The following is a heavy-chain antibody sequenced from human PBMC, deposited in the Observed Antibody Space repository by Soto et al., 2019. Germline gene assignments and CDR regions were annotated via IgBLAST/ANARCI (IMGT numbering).Heavy chain of an antibody. CDR2: IKQDGSEK. J-gene: IGHJ4*02. CDR1: GFTFSSYW. V-gene: IGHV3-7*01. CDR3: ASTGRKGFGELLSHNLDY. Sequence: GGSLRLSCAASGFTFSSYWMSWVRQAPGKGLEWVANIKQDGSEKYYVDSVKGRFTISRDNTKNSLYLQMNSLRVEDTAVYYCASTGRKGFGELLSHNLDYWGQGTLVTVSS. D-gene: IGHD3-10*01.